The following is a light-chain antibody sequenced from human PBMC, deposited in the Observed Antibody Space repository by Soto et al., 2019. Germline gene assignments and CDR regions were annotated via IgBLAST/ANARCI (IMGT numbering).Light chain of an antibody. CDR3: QQSYNPPQKT. J-gene: IGKJ1*01. V-gene: IGKV1-39*01. CDR2: AAS. Sequence: DIQMTQSPSTLSASVGDRVTITCRASQSISIYVNWYQQRPGKAPKLLIYAASSLQSGVPPRFSGSGSGTDFTLTISSLQPEDFATYYCQQSYNPPQKTFGHGTKVDVK. CDR1: QSISIY.